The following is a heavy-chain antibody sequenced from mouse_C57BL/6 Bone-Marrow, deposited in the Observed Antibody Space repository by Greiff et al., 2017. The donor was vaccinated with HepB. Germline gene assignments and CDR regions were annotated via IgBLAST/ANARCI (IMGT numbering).Heavy chain of an antibody. V-gene: IGHV5-16*01. CDR3: ARSHPYGSSRYYAMDY. D-gene: IGHD1-1*01. J-gene: IGHJ4*01. CDR2: INYDGSST. CDR1: GFTFSDYY. Sequence: EVQLVESEGGLVQPGSSMKLSCTASGFTFSDYYMAWVRQVPEKGLEWVANINYDGSSTYYLDSLKSRFIISRDNAKNILYLQMSSLKSEDTATYYCARSHPYGSSRYYAMDYWGQGTSVTVSS.